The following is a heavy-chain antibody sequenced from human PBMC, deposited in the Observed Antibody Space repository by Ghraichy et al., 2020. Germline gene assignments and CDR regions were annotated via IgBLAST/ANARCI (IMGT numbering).Heavy chain of an antibody. Sequence: ASVKVSCKASGYTFTSYYMHWVRQAPGQGLEWMGIINPSGGSTSYAQKFQGRVTMTRDTSTSTVYMELSSLRSEDTAVYYCARATYYDILTGYYPPYSDDYWGQGTLVTVSS. J-gene: IGHJ4*02. CDR2: INPSGGST. CDR3: ARATYYDILTGYYPPYSDDY. V-gene: IGHV1-46*01. D-gene: IGHD3-9*01. CDR1: GYTFTSYY.